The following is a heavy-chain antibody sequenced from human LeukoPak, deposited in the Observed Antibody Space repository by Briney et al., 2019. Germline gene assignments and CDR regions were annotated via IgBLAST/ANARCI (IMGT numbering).Heavy chain of an antibody. D-gene: IGHD3-16*01. Sequence: SETLSLTCSVSGYSIRSGYQWGWIRQAPGKGLEWIGSINYSGRTYDNPSLKSRVTISIDTSKNQIFLKLRSTTAADTAHYYCGGGKKNDNTRSGGRGTLVMVSS. CDR3: GGGKKNDNTRS. V-gene: IGHV4-38-2*01. CDR2: INYSGRT. J-gene: IGHJ4*02. CDR1: GYSIRSGYQ.